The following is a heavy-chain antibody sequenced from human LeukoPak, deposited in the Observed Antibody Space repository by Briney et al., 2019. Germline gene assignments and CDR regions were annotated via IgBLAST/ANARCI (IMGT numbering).Heavy chain of an antibody. V-gene: IGHV6-1*01. CDR3: ARDSGSYSSSYRFDS. CDR1: GDSVSSNSAA. D-gene: IGHD6-6*01. J-gene: IGHJ4*02. CDR2: TYYKSKWYN. Sequence: SRTLSLTCAISGDSVSSNSAAWNWIRQSPSRGLEWLGRTYYKSKWYNDYAVSVKSRITINADTSENQFSLQLKSVTPEDTAVYYCARDSGSYSSSYRFDSWGQGTLVTVSS.